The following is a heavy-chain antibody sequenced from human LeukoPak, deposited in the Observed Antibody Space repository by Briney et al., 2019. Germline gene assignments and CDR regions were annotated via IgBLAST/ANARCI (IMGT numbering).Heavy chain of an antibody. CDR1: GFTVSSFW. CDR2: IKQDGSEK. D-gene: IGHD1-26*01. Sequence: PGGSLRLSCAASGFTVSSFWMSWVRRAPGKGLEWVANIKQDGSEKYYVDSVEGRFTISRDNAKNSLFLQMNSLRAEDTAVYYCARVRGSFSLDYWGQGSLVTVSS. V-gene: IGHV3-7*01. CDR3: ARVRGSFSLDY. J-gene: IGHJ4*02.